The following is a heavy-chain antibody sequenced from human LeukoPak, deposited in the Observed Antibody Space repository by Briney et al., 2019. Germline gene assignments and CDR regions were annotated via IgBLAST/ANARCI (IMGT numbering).Heavy chain of an antibody. Sequence: SETLSLTCTVSGGSINTYYWGWIRQPSGKGLEWIGNIYSSGSTNYNPSLKSRVTISVDTSKNKFSLKLTSVTATDTAIYYCARAGGAPHGDYEFDFWGQGIPVTVSS. D-gene: IGHD4-17*01. CDR2: IYSSGST. J-gene: IGHJ4*02. CDR3: ARAGGAPHGDYEFDF. CDR1: GGSINTYY. V-gene: IGHV4-59*08.